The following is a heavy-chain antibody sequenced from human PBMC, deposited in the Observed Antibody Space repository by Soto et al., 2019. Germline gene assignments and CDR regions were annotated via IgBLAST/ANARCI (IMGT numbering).Heavy chain of an antibody. CDR2: IIPIFGTA. J-gene: IGHJ3*02. CDR3: ARDIGMATTGAFDI. CDR1: GGTFSSYA. V-gene: IGHV1-69*13. Sequence: SVKVSCKASGGTFSSYAISWVRQAPGQGLGWMGGIIPIFGTANYAQKFQGRVTITADESTSTAYMELSSLRSEDTAVYYCARDIGMATTGAFDIWGQGTMVTVSS. D-gene: IGHD5-12*01.